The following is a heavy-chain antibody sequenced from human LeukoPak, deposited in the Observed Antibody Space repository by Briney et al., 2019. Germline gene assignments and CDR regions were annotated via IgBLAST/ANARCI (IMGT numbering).Heavy chain of an antibody. V-gene: IGHV3-30-3*01. CDR2: ISYDGSNK. CDR3: ARGHYYGSGSYIDY. J-gene: IGHJ4*02. CDR1: GFTFSSYA. Sequence: PGGSLRLSCAASGFTFSSYAMHWVRQAPGKGLEWVAVISYDGSNKYYADSAKGRFTISRDNSKNTLYLQMNSLRAEDTAVYYCARGHYYGSGSYIDYWGQGTLVTVSS. D-gene: IGHD3-10*01.